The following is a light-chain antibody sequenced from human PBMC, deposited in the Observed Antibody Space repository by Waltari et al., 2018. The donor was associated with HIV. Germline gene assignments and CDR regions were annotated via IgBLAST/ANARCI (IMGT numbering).Light chain of an antibody. V-gene: IGLV2-14*01. J-gene: IGLJ1*01. CDR1: SSHIGGYNY. CDR3: CSYTSTTAFDV. CDR2: EVS. Sequence: QSALTQPASVSGSPGQSVTISCTGTSSHIGGYNYVPCYQQHPGKAPKLIISEVSNRPSGVSDRFSGSKSGNTASLTISGLQAEDEADYYCCSYTSTTAFDVFGTGTRVSVL.